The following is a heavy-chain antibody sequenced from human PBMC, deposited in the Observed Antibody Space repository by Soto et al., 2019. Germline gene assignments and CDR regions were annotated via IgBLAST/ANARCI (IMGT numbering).Heavy chain of an antibody. V-gene: IGHV1-18*01. J-gene: IGHJ4*02. CDR3: SREVGVVVAPRVFDY. D-gene: IGHD2-15*01. Sequence: QVQLVQSGAEVKKPGASVKVSCKASGYNFPTYGIVWVRQAPGQGLEWMGWISANNGNTIYAQKLQGRVTMTPDTPTTTAYMELRSLRSDDTAVYYCSREVGVVVAPRVFDYWGQGTLVTVSS. CDR1: GYNFPTYG. CDR2: ISANNGNT.